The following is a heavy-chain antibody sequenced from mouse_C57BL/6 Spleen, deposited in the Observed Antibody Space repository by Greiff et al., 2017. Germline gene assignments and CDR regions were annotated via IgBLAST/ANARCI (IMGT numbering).Heavy chain of an antibody. CDR2: IDPSDSET. Sequence: VQLQQPGAELVRPGSSVKLSCKASGYTFTSYWMHWVKQRPIQGLEWIGNIDPSDSETHYNQKFKDKATLTVDKSSSTAYMQLSSLTSEDSAVYYCAYYGGRGGFDYWGQGTTLTVSS. CDR1: GYTFTSYW. CDR3: AYYGGRGGFDY. D-gene: IGHD1-1*01. V-gene: IGHV1-52*01. J-gene: IGHJ2*01.